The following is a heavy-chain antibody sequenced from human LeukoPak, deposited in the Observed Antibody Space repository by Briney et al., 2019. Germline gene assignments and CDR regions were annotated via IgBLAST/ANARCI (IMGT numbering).Heavy chain of an antibody. V-gene: IGHV4-4*02. CDR1: GGSISSSNW. CDR2: IYHSGST. D-gene: IGHD2-2*01. Sequence: MASETLPLTCAVSGGSISSSNWWSWVRQPPGKGLEWIGEIYHSGSTNYNPSLKSRVTISVDKSKNQFSLKLSSVTAADTAVYYCARDVRYCSCTSCYPLFNYWGQGTLVTVSS. J-gene: IGHJ4*02. CDR3: ARDVRYCSCTSCYPLFNY.